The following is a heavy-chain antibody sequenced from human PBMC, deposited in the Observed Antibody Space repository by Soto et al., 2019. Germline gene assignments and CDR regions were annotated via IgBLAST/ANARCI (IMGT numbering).Heavy chain of an antibody. CDR2: INHSGST. V-gene: IGHV4-34*01. Sequence: QVQLQQWGAGLLKPSETLSLTCAVYGGSFSGYYWSWIRQPPGKGLEWIGEINHSGSTNYNPSLKSRVTISVATSKNQFSLKLSSVTAAVTAVYYCARVGGLGYCSGGSCHGGWGQGSLVTVSS. CDR1: GGSFSGYY. J-gene: IGHJ4*02. CDR3: ARVGGLGYCSGGSCHGG. D-gene: IGHD2-15*01.